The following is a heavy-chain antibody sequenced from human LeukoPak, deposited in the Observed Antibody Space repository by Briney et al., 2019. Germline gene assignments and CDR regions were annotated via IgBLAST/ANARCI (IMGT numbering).Heavy chain of an antibody. V-gene: IGHV4-59*12. Sequence: SETLSLTCTVSGGSISSYYWSWIRQPPGKGLEWIGYIYYSGSTNYNPSLKSRVTISVDTSNNQFSLKLSSVTAADSATYYCARDSAGGGLYETSGYYYFDYWDQGSLVTVSS. CDR2: IYYSGST. J-gene: IGHJ4*02. D-gene: IGHD3-22*01. CDR1: GGSISSYY. CDR3: ARDSAGGGLYETSGYYYFDY.